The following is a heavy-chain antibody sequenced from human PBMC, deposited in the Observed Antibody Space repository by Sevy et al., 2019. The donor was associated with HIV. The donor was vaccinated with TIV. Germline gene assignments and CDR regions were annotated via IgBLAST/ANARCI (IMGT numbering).Heavy chain of an antibody. CDR3: ARKFCGRECSSDGYYFDN. Sequence: AAVKVSCKASGYTFTGYYLHWVRQAPRQGLERMGRINPNNRVTEYARKFQGRVTMTRDTSITTAYMELSSLTSDDTAVYFCARKFCGRECSSDGYYFDNWGQGTVVTVSS. CDR1: GYTFTGYY. J-gene: IGHJ4*02. D-gene: IGHD2-21*01. CDR2: INPNNRVT. V-gene: IGHV1-2*06.